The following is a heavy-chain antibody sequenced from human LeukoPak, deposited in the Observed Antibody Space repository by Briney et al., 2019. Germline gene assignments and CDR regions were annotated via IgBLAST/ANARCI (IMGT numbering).Heavy chain of an antibody. CDR2: ISGNGGST. J-gene: IGHJ4*02. CDR1: GFAFSNFA. CDR3: AKDLLGHCNGDTCHAELFYCDS. Sequence: GGSLRLSCAASGFAFSNFAMTWVRQAPGKGLEWVSSISGNGGSTYYADSVKGRSTISRDNSKNTLYLQMNSLRAEDSAVYYCAKDLLGHCNGDTCHAELFYCDSWGQGTLVAVSS. V-gene: IGHV3-23*01. D-gene: IGHD2-15*01.